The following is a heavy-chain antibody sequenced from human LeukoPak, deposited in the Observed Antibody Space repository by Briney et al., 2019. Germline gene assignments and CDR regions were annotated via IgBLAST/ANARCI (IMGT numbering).Heavy chain of an antibody. V-gene: IGHV4-31*03. Sequence: PSETLSLTCTVSGGSISSGGYYWSWIRQHPGTGLEWIGYIYYSGSTYYNPSLKSRVTISVDTSKNQFSLKLSSVTAADTAMYYCAREGVDIVATMSGNWFDPWGQGTLVTVSS. J-gene: IGHJ5*02. CDR1: GGSISSGGYY. CDR3: AREGVDIVATMSGNWFDP. D-gene: IGHD5-12*01. CDR2: IYYSGST.